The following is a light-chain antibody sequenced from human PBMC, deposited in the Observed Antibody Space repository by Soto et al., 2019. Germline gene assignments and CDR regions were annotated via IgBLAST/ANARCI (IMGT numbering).Light chain of an antibody. V-gene: IGLV2-11*01. J-gene: IGLJ2*01. CDR2: DVS. CDR3: CSYAGSYTLVV. Sequence: QSALTQPRSVSGSPGLSVTISCTGTSSDVGGYNYVSWYQQHPGKAPKLMIYDVSKRPSGVPDRFSGSKSGNTASLTISGLQAEDEADYYCCSYAGSYTLVVFGGGTKVTVL. CDR1: SSDVGGYNY.